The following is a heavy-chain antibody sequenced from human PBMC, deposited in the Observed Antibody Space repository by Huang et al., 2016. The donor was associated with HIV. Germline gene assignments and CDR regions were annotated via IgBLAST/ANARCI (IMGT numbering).Heavy chain of an antibody. J-gene: IGHJ4*02. V-gene: IGHV4-59*11. D-gene: IGHD3-10*01. CDR1: GGSISSHS. CDR3: ARDTMVRGFDY. Sequence: QVQLQESGPGLVKPSETLSLTCTVSGGSISSHSWSWIRQTPGKGLEWIGSSYYSGSTNYNPSLKSRVTISVDTSKNQCSLKLRSVTAADTAVYYCARDTMVRGFDYWGQGTLVTVSS. CDR2: SYYSGST.